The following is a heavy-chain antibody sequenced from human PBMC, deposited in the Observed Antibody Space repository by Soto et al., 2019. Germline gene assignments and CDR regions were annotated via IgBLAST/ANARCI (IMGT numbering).Heavy chain of an antibody. Sequence: ASVKVSCKASGYTFTNDYIHWVRQAPGQGLEWMGIINPNGGDTTYALQFQGRVTMTRDTSTNTVYMELSSLRSEDTAVYYCASRDCRGGTCSGLAPWGQGTLVTVSS. CDR3: ASRDCRGGTCSGLAP. CDR1: GYTFTNDY. V-gene: IGHV1-46*03. J-gene: IGHJ5*02. CDR2: INPNGGDT. D-gene: IGHD2-15*01.